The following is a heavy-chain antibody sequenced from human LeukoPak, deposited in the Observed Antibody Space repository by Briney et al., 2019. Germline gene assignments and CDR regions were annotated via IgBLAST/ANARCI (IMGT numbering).Heavy chain of an antibody. CDR3: ARDTHYYGMDV. CDR2: IYYSGST. Sequence: SETLSLTCTVPGGSISSYYWSWIRQPPGKGLEWIGYIYYSGSTNYNPSLKSRVTISIDTYKNQFSLRLSSLTAADTAVYYCARDTHYYGMDVWGQGTTVTVSS. V-gene: IGHV4-59*01. J-gene: IGHJ6*02. CDR1: GGSISSYY.